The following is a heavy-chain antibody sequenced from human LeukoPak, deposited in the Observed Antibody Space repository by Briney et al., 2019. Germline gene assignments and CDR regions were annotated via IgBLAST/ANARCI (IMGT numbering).Heavy chain of an antibody. Sequence: SETLSPTCTVSGGSVNNYFWSWIRRPPGKGLEWIGYIDDSGNTDYNPSLKSQVSISIAKSKNQFFLKLSSVAAADTAMYYCARSDYYGSGSHTVFDAFDIWGQGTRVTVSS. V-gene: IGHV4-59*02. CDR3: ARSDYYGSGSHTVFDAFDI. D-gene: IGHD3-10*01. CDR1: GGSVNNYF. J-gene: IGHJ3*02. CDR2: IDDSGNT.